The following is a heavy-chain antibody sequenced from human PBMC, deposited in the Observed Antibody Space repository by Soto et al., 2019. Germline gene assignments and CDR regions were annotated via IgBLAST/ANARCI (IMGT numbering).Heavy chain of an antibody. Sequence: EVQLSESGGRLVQPGGSLRLSCAASRFTFSQYAMTWVRQAPGKGLQWVSGISRTGGGTYYADSVKGRFTISRDNSKDTLFLQMDSLRVEDTAVYYCAKDLEWLLRHFENWGQGTLVTVSS. CDR2: ISRTGGGT. CDR1: RFTFSQYA. J-gene: IGHJ4*02. V-gene: IGHV3-23*01. CDR3: AKDLEWLLRHFEN. D-gene: IGHD3-22*01.